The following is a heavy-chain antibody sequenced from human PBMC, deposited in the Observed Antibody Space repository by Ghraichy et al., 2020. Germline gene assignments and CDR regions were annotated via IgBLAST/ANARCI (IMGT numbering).Heavy chain of an antibody. V-gene: IGHV4-34*01. Sequence: SETLSLTCAVYGGSFSGYYWSWIRQPPGKGLEWIGEINHSGSTNYNPSLKSRVTISVDTSKNQFSLKLSSVTAADTAVYYCARGRTLLSYCSSTSCRTNEYFQHWGQGTLVTVSS. CDR2: INHSGST. CDR1: GGSFSGYY. CDR3: ARGRTLLSYCSSTSCRTNEYFQH. J-gene: IGHJ1*01. D-gene: IGHD2-2*01.